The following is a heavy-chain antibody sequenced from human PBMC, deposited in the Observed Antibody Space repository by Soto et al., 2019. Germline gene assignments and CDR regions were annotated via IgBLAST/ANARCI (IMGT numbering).Heavy chain of an antibody. Sequence: SVKVSCKASGGTFSSYAISWVRQAPGQGLEWMGGIIPIFGTANYAQKFQGRVTITADESTSTAYMELSSLRSEDTAVYYCASDRGNLVYSGTIHYSGQATLVTVSS. D-gene: IGHD1-26*01. CDR3: ASDRGNLVYSGTIHY. CDR2: IIPIFGTA. CDR1: GGTFSSYA. J-gene: IGHJ4*02. V-gene: IGHV1-69*13.